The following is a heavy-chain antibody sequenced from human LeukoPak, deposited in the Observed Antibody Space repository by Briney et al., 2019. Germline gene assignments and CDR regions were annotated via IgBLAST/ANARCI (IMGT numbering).Heavy chain of an antibody. V-gene: IGHV1-69*05. CDR2: IIPIFGTA. J-gene: IGHJ4*02. Sequence: SVKVSCKASGGTFSSYAISWVRQAPGQGLEWMGGIIPIFGTANYAQKFQGRVTITTDESTSTAYMELSSLRSEDTAVYYCARDGPYCSSTSCYHFDYWGQGTLVTVSS. CDR1: GGTFSSYA. CDR3: ARDGPYCSSTSCYHFDY. D-gene: IGHD2-2*01.